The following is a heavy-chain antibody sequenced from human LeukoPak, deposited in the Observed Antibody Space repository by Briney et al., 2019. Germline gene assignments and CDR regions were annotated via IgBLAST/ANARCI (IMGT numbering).Heavy chain of an antibody. CDR1: GYTLTDLS. V-gene: IGHV1-24*01. CDR2: SDNGESEP. Sequence: GPSVKVSCKVSGYTLTDLSIHWVRQAPGGGLEWMGGSDNGESEPAYAQNYQGRVNLTEDTSTDTAYMEIHNLRPADSAMYYCTTDVGDCGDGIYYSGHAFDVWGQGTMVTVSS. D-gene: IGHD2-15*01. J-gene: IGHJ3*01. CDR3: TTDVGDCGDGIYYSGHAFDV.